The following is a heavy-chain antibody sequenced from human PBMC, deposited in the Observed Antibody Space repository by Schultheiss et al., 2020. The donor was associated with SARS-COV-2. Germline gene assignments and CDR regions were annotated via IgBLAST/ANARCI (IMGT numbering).Heavy chain of an antibody. CDR1: GYTFTSYG. Sequence: ASVKVSCKASGYTFTSYGISWVRQAPGQGLEWMGWISAYNGNTNYAQKVQGRVTMTTDTSTSTAYMELRSLRSDDTAVYYCARDSPDDFWSGYYTGYYYYYMDVWGKGTTVTVSS. CDR2: ISAYNGNT. CDR3: ARDSPDDFWSGYYTGYYYYYMDV. D-gene: IGHD3-3*01. J-gene: IGHJ6*03. V-gene: IGHV1-18*01.